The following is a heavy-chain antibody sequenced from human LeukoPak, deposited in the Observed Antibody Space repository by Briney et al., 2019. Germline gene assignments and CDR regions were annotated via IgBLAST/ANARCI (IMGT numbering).Heavy chain of an antibody. CDR1: GYTFTSYA. D-gene: IGHD6-13*01. V-gene: IGHV1-3*03. CDR3: ARESGSSWPYYYYYMDV. CDR2: INAGNGNT. Sequence: ASVKVSCKASGYTFTSYAMHWVRQAPGQRLEWMGWINAGNGNTKYSQEFQDRVTITRDTSASTAYMELSSLRSEDMAVYYCARESGSSWPYYYYYMDVWGKGTTVTVSS. J-gene: IGHJ6*03.